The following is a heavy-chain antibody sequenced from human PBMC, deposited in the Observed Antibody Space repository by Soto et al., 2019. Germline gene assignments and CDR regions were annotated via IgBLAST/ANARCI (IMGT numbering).Heavy chain of an antibody. CDR3: ARVHNWSYEEAYYYYALDV. CDR2: IIPFFGTA. V-gene: IGHV1-69*06. CDR1: GGTFSNNA. Sequence: SVKVSCKASGGTFSNNAFTWVRQAPGRRLQWMGGIIPFFGTAKYAQKFQGRVTITADTSTSIAYMELRSLTSEDTAVYYCARVHNWSYEEAYYYYALDVWGQGTTVTVSS. J-gene: IGHJ6*02. D-gene: IGHD1-7*01.